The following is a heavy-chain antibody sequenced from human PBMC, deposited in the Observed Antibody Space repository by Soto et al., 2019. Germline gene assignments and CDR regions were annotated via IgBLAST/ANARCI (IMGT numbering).Heavy chain of an antibody. V-gene: IGHV3-33*01. CDR2: IWYDGSNK. J-gene: IGHJ4*02. CDR1: GFTFSSCA. Sequence: GGSLRLSCAASGFTFSSCAMHWVRQAPGKGLEWVAVIWYDGSNKYYADSVKGRFTISRDNSKNTLYLQMNSLRAEDTAVYYCARNEGGSSWYPFDYWGQGTLVTVSS. D-gene: IGHD6-13*01. CDR3: ARNEGGSSWYPFDY.